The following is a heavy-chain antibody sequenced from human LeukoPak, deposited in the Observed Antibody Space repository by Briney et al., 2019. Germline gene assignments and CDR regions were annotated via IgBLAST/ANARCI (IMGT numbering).Heavy chain of an antibody. CDR2: INPNSGGT. CDR3: ARYRIAVADQFDY. CDR1: GYTFTGYY. Sequence: ASVKVSCKASGYTFTGYYMHWVRQAPGQGLEWMGWINPNSGGTNYAQKFQGRVTMTRDMSISTAYMELSRLRSDDTAVYYCARYRIAVADQFDYWGQGTLVTVSS. V-gene: IGHV1-2*02. J-gene: IGHJ4*02. D-gene: IGHD6-19*01.